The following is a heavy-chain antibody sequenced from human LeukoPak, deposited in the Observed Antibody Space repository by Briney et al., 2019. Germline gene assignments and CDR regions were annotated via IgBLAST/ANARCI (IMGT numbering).Heavy chain of an antibody. D-gene: IGHD3-10*01. CDR3: AKGAMVRGVLDY. CDR1: GFPFSSYA. V-gene: IGHV3-23*01. Sequence: GGSLRLSCAASGFPFSSYAMSWVRQAPGKGLEWVSTISGSGGSTYYADSVKGRFTISRDNSKNTLFLQMNSLRAEDTAVYYCAKGAMVRGVLDYWGQGTLVTVSS. J-gene: IGHJ4*02. CDR2: ISGSGGST.